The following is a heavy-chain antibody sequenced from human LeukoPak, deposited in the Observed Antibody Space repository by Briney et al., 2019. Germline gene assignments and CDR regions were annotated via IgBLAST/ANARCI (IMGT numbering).Heavy chain of an antibody. CDR3: ARVPDITARPCDT. Sequence: SETLSLTCAVYGGSFSDYYWTLIRQTPGKGLEWIGEISHTGLTGSNPSLKSRVTIFVDPSKKQFSLRMTSETAADTGVYYCARVPDITARPCDTWGPGTLDTVSS. CDR2: ISHTGLT. J-gene: IGHJ5*02. V-gene: IGHV4-34*01. D-gene: IGHD1-1*01. CDR1: GGSFSDYY.